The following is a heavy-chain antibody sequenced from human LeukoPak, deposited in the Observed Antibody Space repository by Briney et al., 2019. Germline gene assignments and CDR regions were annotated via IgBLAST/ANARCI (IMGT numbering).Heavy chain of an antibody. V-gene: IGHV4-59*12. J-gene: IGHJ4*02. CDR2: IYYSGST. CDR3: ARGRYGWLPFDY. D-gene: IGHD3-16*01. CDR1: GGSISSYY. Sequence: SETLSLTCTVSGGSISSYYWSWIRQPPGKGLEWIGYIYYSGSTNYNPSLKSRVTMSVDTSKNQFSLKLSSVTAADTAVYYCARGRYGWLPFDYWGQGTLVTVSS.